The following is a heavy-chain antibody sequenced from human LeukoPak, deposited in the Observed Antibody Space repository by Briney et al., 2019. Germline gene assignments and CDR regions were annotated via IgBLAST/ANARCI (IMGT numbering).Heavy chain of an antibody. CDR2: ISNSATRT. D-gene: IGHD3-16*01. CDR1: GFTFSNAW. V-gene: IGHV3-23*01. Sequence: GGSLRLSCAASGFTFSNAWMSWVRQAPGKGLEWVSTISNSATRTYYADSVKGRFTISRDNSRDTLYVLMNSLRAEDTAVYYCAPFGGAIDYWGQGTLVTVSS. CDR3: APFGGAIDY. J-gene: IGHJ4*02.